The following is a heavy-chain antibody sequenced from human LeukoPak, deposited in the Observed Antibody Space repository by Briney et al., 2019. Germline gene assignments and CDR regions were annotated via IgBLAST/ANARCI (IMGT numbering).Heavy chain of an antibody. CDR1: GFTFDDYA. D-gene: IGHD2-8*01. CDR2: ISGSGGST. J-gene: IGHJ4*02. Sequence: GGSLRLSCAASGFTFDDYAMHWVRQAPGKGLEWVSAISGSGGSTYYADSMKGRFTISRDNSKNTLYLQMDSLRAEDTAVYYCAKRLGYCTNGVCQEFDYWGQGTLVTVSS. V-gene: IGHV3-23*01. CDR3: AKRLGYCTNGVCQEFDY.